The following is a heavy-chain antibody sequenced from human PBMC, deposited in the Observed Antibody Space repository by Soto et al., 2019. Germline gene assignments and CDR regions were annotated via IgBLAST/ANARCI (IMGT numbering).Heavy chain of an antibody. Sequence: PSETLSLTCTVSGGSISSSSYYWGWIRQPPGKGLEWIGSIYYSGSTYYNPSLKSRVTISVDTSKNQFSLKLSSVTAADTAVYYCARHTGSGSYYFVDPWGQGTLVTVSS. V-gene: IGHV4-39*01. CDR1: GGSISSSSYY. D-gene: IGHD1-26*01. J-gene: IGHJ5*02. CDR2: IYYSGST. CDR3: ARHTGSGSYYFVDP.